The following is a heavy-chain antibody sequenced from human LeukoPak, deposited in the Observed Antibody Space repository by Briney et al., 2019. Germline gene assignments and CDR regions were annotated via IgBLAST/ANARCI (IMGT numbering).Heavy chain of an antibody. Sequence: GGSLRLSCAASGFTSSSCGMHWVRQAPGKGLEWVAVIWYDGSNKYYADSVKGRFTISRDNSKNTLYLQMNSLRAEDTAVYYCAKEASSSSPQFDYWGQGTLVTVSS. CDR1: GFTSSSCG. J-gene: IGHJ4*02. D-gene: IGHD6-13*01. CDR2: IWYDGSNK. V-gene: IGHV3-33*06. CDR3: AKEASSSSPQFDY.